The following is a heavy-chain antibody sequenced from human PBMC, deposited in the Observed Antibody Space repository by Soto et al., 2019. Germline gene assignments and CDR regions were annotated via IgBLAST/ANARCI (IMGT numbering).Heavy chain of an antibody. CDR1: GGPISSSSYY. Sequence: PSETQSVTCTVSGGPISSSSYYWRWIRQPPGKGLEWIGSIYYSGSTYYNPSLKSRVTISVDTSKNQFSLKLSSVTAADTAVYYCKRHVYGDYVFWYCDLWGRGPTVTVS. CDR3: KRHVYGDYVFWYCDL. D-gene: IGHD4-17*01. J-gene: IGHJ2*01. CDR2: IYYSGST. V-gene: IGHV4-39*01.